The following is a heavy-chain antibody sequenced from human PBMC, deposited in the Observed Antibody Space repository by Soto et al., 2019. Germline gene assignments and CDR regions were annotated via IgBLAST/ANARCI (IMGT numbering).Heavy chain of an antibody. V-gene: IGHV1-2*04. CDR2: INPNSGGT. J-gene: IGHJ3*02. CDR3: ARAPTYSSSSGGAFDI. Sequence: ASVKVSCKASGYTFTGYYMHWVRQAPGQGLEWMGWINPNSGGTNYAQKFQGWVTMTRDTSISTAYMELSRLRSDDTAVYYCARAPTYSSSSGGAFDIWGQGTMVTVSS. D-gene: IGHD6-6*01. CDR1: GYTFTGYY.